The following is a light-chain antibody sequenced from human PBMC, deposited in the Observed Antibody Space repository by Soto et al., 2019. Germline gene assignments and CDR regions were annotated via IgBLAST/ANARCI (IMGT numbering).Light chain of an antibody. V-gene: IGLV2-23*02. J-gene: IGLJ3*02. CDR3: CSYASSITWV. CDR1: SSDVGTYNL. Sequence: QSALTQPASVSGSPGQSITISCTGTSSDVGTYNLVSWYQQHPGKAPKLIIFEVDKRPSGVSDRFSGSKSGNRASLTISGLQAEDEADYYCCSYASSITWVFGAGTKVTVL. CDR2: EVD.